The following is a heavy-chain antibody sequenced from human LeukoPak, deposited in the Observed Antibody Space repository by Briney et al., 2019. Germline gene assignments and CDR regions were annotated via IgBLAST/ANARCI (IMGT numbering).Heavy chain of an antibody. CDR3: ARDQNSGYDFPLYYYYYYYMDV. CDR1: GYTFTSYG. CDR2: ISAYNGNT. Sequence: GAPVKVSCKASGYTFTSYGISWVRQAPGQGLEWMGWISAYNGNTNYAQKLQGRVTMTTDTSTSTAYMELRSLRSDDTAVYYCARDQNSGYDFPLYYYYYYYMDVWGKGTTVTISS. J-gene: IGHJ6*03. D-gene: IGHD5-12*01. V-gene: IGHV1-18*01.